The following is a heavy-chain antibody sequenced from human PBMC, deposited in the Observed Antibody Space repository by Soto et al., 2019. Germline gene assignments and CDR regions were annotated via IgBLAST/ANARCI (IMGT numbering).Heavy chain of an antibody. V-gene: IGHV3-15*01. Sequence: EVQLVESGGGLVKPGGSLRLSCAASGFTFSNAWMSWVRQAPGKGLERVGRIKSKTDGGTTDYAAPVKGRFTISRDDSKNTLYLQMNSLKTEDTAVYYCTPEVEYCSGGSCSFDAFDIWGQGTMVTVSS. CDR1: GFTFSNAW. J-gene: IGHJ3*02. CDR3: TPEVEYCSGGSCSFDAFDI. D-gene: IGHD2-15*01. CDR2: IKSKTDGGTT.